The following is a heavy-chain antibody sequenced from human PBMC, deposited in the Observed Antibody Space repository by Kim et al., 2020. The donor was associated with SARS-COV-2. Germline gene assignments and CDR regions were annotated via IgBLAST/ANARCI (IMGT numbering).Heavy chain of an antibody. J-gene: IGHJ4*02. Sequence: ADSVKGRFTISRDNSKNTLYLQMNSLRAEDTAIYYCAKDRNSGGSSYNYWGQGTLVTVSS. CDR3: AKDRNSGGSSYNY. D-gene: IGHD2-15*01. V-gene: IGHV3-23*01.